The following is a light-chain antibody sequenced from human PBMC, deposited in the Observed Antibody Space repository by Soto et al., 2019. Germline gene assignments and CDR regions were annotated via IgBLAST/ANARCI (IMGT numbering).Light chain of an antibody. V-gene: IGLV2-14*01. CDR2: EVS. CDR3: NSYADSTTLYV. J-gene: IGLJ1*01. Sequence: QSALTQPASVSGSPGQSITISCTGTSSDIGAYNYVSWYQQHPGKAPKLMLYEVSNRPSGVSNRFSGSKSGNTASLTISGLQAEDEADYYCNSYADSTTLYVFGTGTQLTVL. CDR1: SSDIGAYNY.